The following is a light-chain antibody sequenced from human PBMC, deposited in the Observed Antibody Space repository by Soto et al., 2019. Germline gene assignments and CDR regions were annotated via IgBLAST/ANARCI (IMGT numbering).Light chain of an antibody. CDR1: SSNIGVNY. Sequence: QSVLTQPPSASGTPGQRVTISCSGSSSNIGVNYVYWYQHLPGTAPKLLIYKNTQRPSGVPDRFSGSKYGTSASLAISGLRSEDEADYYCAAWDDSLNGWVFGGGTKVTVL. CDR2: KNT. V-gene: IGLV1-47*01. J-gene: IGLJ3*02. CDR3: AAWDDSLNGWV.